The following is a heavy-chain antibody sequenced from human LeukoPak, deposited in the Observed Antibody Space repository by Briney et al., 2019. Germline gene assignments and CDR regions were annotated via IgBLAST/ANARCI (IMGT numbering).Heavy chain of an antibody. CDR2: IYWNDDK. D-gene: IGHD3-3*01. CDR3: AHRSNPFIGVVNSVYNWFDP. J-gene: IGHJ5*02. Sequence: SGPTLVNPTQTLTLTCTFSGFSLSTSGVGVGWIRQPPGKALEWLALIYWNDDKRYSPSLKSRLTITKDTSKNQVVLTMTNMDPVDTATYYCAHRSNPFIGVVNSVYNWFDPWGQGTLVTVSS. V-gene: IGHV2-5*01. CDR1: GFSLSTSGVG.